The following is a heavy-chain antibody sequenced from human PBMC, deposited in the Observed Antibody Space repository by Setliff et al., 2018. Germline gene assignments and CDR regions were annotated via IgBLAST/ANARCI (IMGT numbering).Heavy chain of an antibody. CDR1: GGSFSTYY. J-gene: IGHJ5*02. V-gene: IGHV4-34*10. CDR2: INHSGST. CDR3: ARDPHFDP. Sequence: SETLSLTCAVYGGSFSTYYWIWIRQPPGKGLEWIGEINHSGSTNYNPSLKSRFSISRDNAKNSLYLQMNSLRAEDTAVYYCARDPHFDPWGQGALVTVSS.